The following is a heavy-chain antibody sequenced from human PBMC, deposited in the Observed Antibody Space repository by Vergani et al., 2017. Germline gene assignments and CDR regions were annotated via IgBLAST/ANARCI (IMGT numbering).Heavy chain of an antibody. CDR1: GFTVSSNY. D-gene: IGHD5-12*01. CDR3: ASDRVDMVGTSTYYYYYDGMDV. Sequence: EVQLVESGGGLVKPGGSLRLSCAASGFTVSSNYMSWVRQAPGKGLECVSVIYSGGSTYYEYSVKGRFTIARHNSKNTLYLQMNSLSAEDTAVYYCASDRVDMVGTSTYYYYYDGMDVWGQGTTVTVSS. V-gene: IGHV3-53*04. CDR2: IYSGGST. J-gene: IGHJ6*02.